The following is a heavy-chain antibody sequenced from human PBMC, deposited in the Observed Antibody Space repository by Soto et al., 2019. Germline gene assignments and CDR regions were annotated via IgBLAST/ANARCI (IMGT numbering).Heavy chain of an antibody. D-gene: IGHD2-2*01. CDR1: GYTFTNYG. CDR2: ITASNGNA. CDR3: ARGASCSSTSCYDNFHYGLAV. Sequence: ASVKVSCKASGYTFTNYGITWVRQAPGQGLEWMGWITASNGNANYAREIQGRLTLTRDTSTNTASMELRSLRSDDTAVYYCARGASCSSTSCYDNFHYGLAVWGQGTTGTVS. V-gene: IGHV1-18*01. J-gene: IGHJ6*02.